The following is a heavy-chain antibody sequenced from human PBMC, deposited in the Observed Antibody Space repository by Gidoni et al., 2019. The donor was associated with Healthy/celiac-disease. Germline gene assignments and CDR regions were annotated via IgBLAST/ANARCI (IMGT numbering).Heavy chain of an antibody. D-gene: IGHD6-19*01. CDR1: GFSLSPRGVG. CDR3: ASQTMGLVVAN. J-gene: IGHJ4*02. CDR2: IYWDDAK. V-gene: IGHV2-5*02. Sequence: QITLKESGPTLVKPTQTLTLTCTFSGFSLSPRGVGVGWIRQPPGKALEWLALIYWDDAKRYSPSLKSRLTITKDTSKNQVVLTMTNMDPVDTATYYCASQTMGLVVANWGQGTLVTVSS.